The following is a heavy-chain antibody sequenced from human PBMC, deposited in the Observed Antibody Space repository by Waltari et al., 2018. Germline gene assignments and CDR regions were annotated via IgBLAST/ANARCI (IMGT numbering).Heavy chain of an antibody. V-gene: IGHV4-38-2*02. CDR3: ARVKGGAFDY. Sequence: QVQLQESGPGLVKPSETLSLTCTVSGYSISSGYYWGWIRQPPGKGLEWIGSIYHSGSASYNPSLKSRVTISVDPSKNQFALKLSSVTAADTAVYYCARVKGGAFDYWGQGTLVTVSS. CDR2: IYHSGSA. CDR1: GYSISSGYY. D-gene: IGHD1-26*01. J-gene: IGHJ4*02.